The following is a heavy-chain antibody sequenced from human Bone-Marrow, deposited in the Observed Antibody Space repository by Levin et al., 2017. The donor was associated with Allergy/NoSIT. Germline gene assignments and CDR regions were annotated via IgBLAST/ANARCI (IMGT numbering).Heavy chain of an antibody. CDR3: ARAKRGTVTTSYYYYGLDV. V-gene: IGHV4-30-4*01. CDR1: GGSINSGDYF. D-gene: IGHD4-17*01. J-gene: IGHJ6*02. Sequence: SCTVSGGSINSGDYFWNWIRQPPGKGLEWVGYIYHTGGTYYNPSLKSRVTISLDTSKNQFSLRLNSVTAADTAVYYCARAKRGTVTTSYYYYGLDVWGQGTTVTVSS. CDR2: IYHTGGT.